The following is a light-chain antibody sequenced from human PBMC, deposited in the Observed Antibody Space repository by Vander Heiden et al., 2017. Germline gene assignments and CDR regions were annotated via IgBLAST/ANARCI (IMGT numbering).Light chain of an antibody. V-gene: IGKV1-33*01. J-gene: IGKJ2*01. CDR2: DAS. CDR1: QAINNY. CDR3: QQYNNLPYT. Sequence: DIQMTQSPPSLSASVGDRVTITCRASQAINNYLNWYQRKPGEAPKLLIYDASYLEPGVPSRFSGSGSGTDFTLTISTLQPEDFATYFCQQYNNLPYTFGQGTNLEIK.